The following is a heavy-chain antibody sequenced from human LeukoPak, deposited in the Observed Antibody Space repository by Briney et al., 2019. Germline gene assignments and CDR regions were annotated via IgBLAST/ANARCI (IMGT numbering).Heavy chain of an antibody. CDR2: VSYDGSNK. CDR3: AKDQGYSSGWYGAQEFDP. J-gene: IGHJ5*02. Sequence: GGSLRLSCAASGFTFSSYGMHWVRQAPGKGLEWVAVVSYDGSNKYYADSVKGRFTISRDNSKNTLYLQMNSLRAEDTAVYYCAKDQGYSSGWYGAQEFDPWGQGTLVTVSS. V-gene: IGHV3-30*18. CDR1: GFTFSSYG. D-gene: IGHD6-19*01.